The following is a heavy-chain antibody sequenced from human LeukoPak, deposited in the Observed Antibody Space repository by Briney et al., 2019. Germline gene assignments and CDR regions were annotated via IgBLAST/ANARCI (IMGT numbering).Heavy chain of an antibody. CDR2: ISGSGGST. V-gene: IGHV3-23*01. CDR3: ARDHIPHKYSSSRH. Sequence: SGGSLRLSCAASGFTFSSYAMSWVRQAPGKGLEWVSAISGSGGSTYYADSVKGRFTISRDNSKNTLYLQMNSLRAEDTALYYCARDHIPHKYSSSRHWGQGTLVTVSS. D-gene: IGHD6-13*01. J-gene: IGHJ4*02. CDR1: GFTFSSYA.